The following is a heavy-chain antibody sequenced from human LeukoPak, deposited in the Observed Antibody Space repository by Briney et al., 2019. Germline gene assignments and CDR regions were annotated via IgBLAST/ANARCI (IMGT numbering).Heavy chain of an antibody. CDR3: ARARVLRFLEWLPNS. D-gene: IGHD3-3*01. CDR2: INPNSGGT. CDR1: GYTFTGYY. J-gene: IGHJ4*02. Sequence: ASVKVSCKASGYTFTGYYMHWVRQAPGQGLEWMGRINPNSGGTNYAQKFQGRVTMIRDTSISTAYMELSRLRSDDTAVYYCARARVLRFLEWLPNSWGQGTLVTVSS. V-gene: IGHV1-2*06.